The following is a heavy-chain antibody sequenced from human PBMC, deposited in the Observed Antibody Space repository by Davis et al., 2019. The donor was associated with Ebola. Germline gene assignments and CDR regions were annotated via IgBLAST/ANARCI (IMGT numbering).Heavy chain of an antibody. CDR3: ATGGPTVTTGFDD. CDR2: ISTSGGIT. V-gene: IGHV3-23*01. CDR1: GFTFSSYA. D-gene: IGHD4-17*01. Sequence: PGGSLRLSCAASGFTFSSYAMSWVRQAPGKGLEWVSGISTSGGITYYPESVKGRFTISRDNSKNTLYLQTNSLRAEDTAVYYCATGGPTVTTGFDDWGQGTLVTVSS. J-gene: IGHJ4*02.